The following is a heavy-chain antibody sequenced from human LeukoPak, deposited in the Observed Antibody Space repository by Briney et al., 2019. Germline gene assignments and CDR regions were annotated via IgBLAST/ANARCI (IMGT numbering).Heavy chain of an antibody. CDR3: TRDRDYSSSAPGY. D-gene: IGHD6-6*01. CDR1: GFTVSNNY. Sequence: GGSLRLSCAASGFTVSNNYMNWVRQAPGKGLEWVSYISSSGSTINHADSVKGRFTISRDNAENSLYLQMSSLSDGDTAVYYCTRDRDYSSSAPGYWGQGTLVTVSS. J-gene: IGHJ4*02. V-gene: IGHV3-11*04. CDR2: ISSSGSTI.